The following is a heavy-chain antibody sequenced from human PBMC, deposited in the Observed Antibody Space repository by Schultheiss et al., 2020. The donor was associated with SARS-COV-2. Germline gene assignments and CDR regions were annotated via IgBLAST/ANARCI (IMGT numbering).Heavy chain of an antibody. CDR3: ARFTRIQYYMDV. Sequence: GGSLRLSCAASGFTFSSYSMNWVRQAPGKGLEWVSAISGSGGSTYYADSVKGRFTISRDNSKNSLYLQMNSLRAEDTAVYYCARFTRIQYYMDVWGKGTTVTVSS. CDR1: GFTFSSYS. V-gene: IGHV3-23*01. D-gene: IGHD2-15*01. CDR2: ISGSGGST. J-gene: IGHJ6*03.